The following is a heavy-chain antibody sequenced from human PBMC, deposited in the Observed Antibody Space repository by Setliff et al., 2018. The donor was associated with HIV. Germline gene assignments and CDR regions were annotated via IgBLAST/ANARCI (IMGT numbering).Heavy chain of an antibody. V-gene: IGHV3-23*01. CDR1: GFIFNNYG. Sequence: GSLRLSCAASGFIFNNYGMSWVRRAPGKGLEWVSTLSGSGVSTYYADSVKGRFTISRDNSKNTLYLQMNSLRAEDTAVYYCAKGYSGYDCTLDYWGQGTPVTVSS. J-gene: IGHJ4*02. D-gene: IGHD5-12*01. CDR2: LSGSGVST. CDR3: AKGYSGYDCTLDY.